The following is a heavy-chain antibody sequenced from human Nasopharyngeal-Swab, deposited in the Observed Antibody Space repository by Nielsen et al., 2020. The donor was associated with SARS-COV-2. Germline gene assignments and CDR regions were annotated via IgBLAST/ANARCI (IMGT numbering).Heavy chain of an antibody. V-gene: IGHV3-30*04. CDR3: TRDDGQLGDY. D-gene: IGHD6-6*01. CDR1: GFTFSDFA. J-gene: IGHJ4*02. CDR2: ISYDGSNK. Sequence: GESLKISCAASGFTFSDFAVHWVRQAPGKGLEWVAAISYDGSNKYYADSVKGRFTISRDNSKNTLYLQMHSLRAEDTAVYYCTRDDGQLGDYWGQGTLVTVSS.